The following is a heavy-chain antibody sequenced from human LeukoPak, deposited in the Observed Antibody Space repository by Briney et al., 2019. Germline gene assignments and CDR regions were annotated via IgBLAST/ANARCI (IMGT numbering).Heavy chain of an antibody. V-gene: IGHV3-48*01. CDR1: GFPFSSYS. CDR3: ARDKGYAFDI. J-gene: IGHJ3*02. Sequence: GGSLRLSCAASGFPFSSYSMNWVRQAPGKGLEWVSYIGTSSSAIYYADSAKGRFTISRDNAKNSLYLQMSSLRAGDTAVYYCARDKGYAFDIWGQGTLVTVSS. D-gene: IGHD5-12*01. CDR2: IGTSSSAI.